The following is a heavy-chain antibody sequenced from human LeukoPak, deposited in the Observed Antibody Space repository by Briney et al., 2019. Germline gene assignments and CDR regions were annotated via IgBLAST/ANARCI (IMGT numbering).Heavy chain of an antibody. CDR3: ARESITIFGVVSLSGSE. V-gene: IGHV1-2*02. CDR2: INPNSGGR. D-gene: IGHD3-3*01. J-gene: IGHJ4*02. Sequence: ASVKVSCKASGYTFTGYYIHWVRQAPGQGLEWMGWINPNSGGRNYAQKFQDRVTMTRDTSISTAYMELSRLRSDDTAVYYCARESITIFGVVSLSGSEWGQGTLVTVSS. CDR1: GYTFTGYY.